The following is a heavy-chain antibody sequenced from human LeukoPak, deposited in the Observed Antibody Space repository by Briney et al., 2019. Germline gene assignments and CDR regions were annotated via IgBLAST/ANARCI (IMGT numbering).Heavy chain of an antibody. V-gene: IGHV4-59*01. CDR1: GGSISSYY. CDR2: IYYSGST. Sequence: PSETLSLTCTVSGGSISSYYWSWIRQPPGKGLEWIGYIYYSGSTNYNPSLKSRVTISVDTSKNQFSLKLSSVTAADTAVYYCARYVVPAANNWFDPWGQGTLVTVSS. J-gene: IGHJ5*02. D-gene: IGHD2-2*01. CDR3: ARYVVPAANNWFDP.